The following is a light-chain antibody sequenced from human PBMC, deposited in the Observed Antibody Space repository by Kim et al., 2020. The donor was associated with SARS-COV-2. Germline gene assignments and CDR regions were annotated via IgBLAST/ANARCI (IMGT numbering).Light chain of an antibody. V-gene: IGLV2-14*04. CDR1: SSDVGVYNY. CDR3: FSYTTSDTGVV. Sequence: QSITISCTGTSSDVGVYNYVSWYQQYPGKAPKLMVYDVTKRPSGVSNRFSGSKSGSTASLTISGLQAEDEANYYCFSYTTSDTGVVFGGGTQLTVL. J-gene: IGLJ2*01. CDR2: DVT.